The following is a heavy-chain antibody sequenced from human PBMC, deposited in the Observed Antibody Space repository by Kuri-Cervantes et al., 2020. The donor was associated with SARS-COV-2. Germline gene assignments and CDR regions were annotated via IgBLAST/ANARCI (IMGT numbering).Heavy chain of an antibody. CDR1: GFTFSSYS. CDR2: ISSSSSYI. CDR3: ARGSWVTMGWYFDL. Sequence: GESLKISRAASGFTFSSYSMNWVRQAPGKGLEWVSSISSSSSYIYYADSVKGRFTISRDNAKNSLHLQMNSLRAEDTAVYYCARGSWVTMGWYFDLWGRGTLVTVSS. D-gene: IGHD1-26*01. J-gene: IGHJ2*01. V-gene: IGHV3-21*01.